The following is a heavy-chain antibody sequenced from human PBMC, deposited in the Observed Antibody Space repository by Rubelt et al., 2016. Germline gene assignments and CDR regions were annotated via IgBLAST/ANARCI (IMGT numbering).Heavy chain of an antibody. V-gene: IGHV3-30*04. CDR2: ISFDGSNE. Sequence: RSLRLSCAASGFTFSDYAMHWVRQAPGKGLEWVAVISFDGSNEYYADSVKGRFTISRDSSKNTLYLQMNSLKIEDTAVYYCARDSSSWYFDYWGQGTLVTVSS. D-gene: IGHD6-13*01. CDR1: GFTFSDYA. CDR3: ARDSSSWYFDY. J-gene: IGHJ4*02.